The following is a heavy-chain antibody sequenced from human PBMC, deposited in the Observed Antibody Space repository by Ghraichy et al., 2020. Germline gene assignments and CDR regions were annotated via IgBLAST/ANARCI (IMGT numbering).Heavy chain of an antibody. Sequence: GESLKLSCAASGFTFSSYGMHWVRQAPGKGLEWVAVIWYDGSNKYYADSVKGRFTISRDNSKNTLYLQMNSLRAEDTAVYYCARDPGYDSSGFDYWGQGTLVTVSS. V-gene: IGHV3-33*01. CDR3: ARDPGYDSSGFDY. CDR2: IWYDGSNK. J-gene: IGHJ4*02. CDR1: GFTFSSYG. D-gene: IGHD3-22*01.